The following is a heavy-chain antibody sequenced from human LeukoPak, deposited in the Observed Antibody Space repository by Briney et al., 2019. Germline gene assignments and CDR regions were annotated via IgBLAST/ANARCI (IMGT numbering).Heavy chain of an antibody. D-gene: IGHD1-26*01. CDR3: ARDTGSSPGDY. CDR1: GGTFSSYA. Sequence: SVKVSCKASGGTFSSYAISWVRQAPGQGLEWMGGIIPIFGTANYAQKFQGRVTMTTDTSTSTAYMDLRSLRSDDTTVYYCARDTGSSPGDYWGQGTLVTVSS. J-gene: IGHJ4*02. CDR2: IIPIFGTA. V-gene: IGHV1-69*05.